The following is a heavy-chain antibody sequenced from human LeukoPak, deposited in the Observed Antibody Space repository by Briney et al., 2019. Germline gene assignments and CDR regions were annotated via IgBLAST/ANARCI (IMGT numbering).Heavy chain of an antibody. Sequence: GKSLRLSCAASGFTFSSYAMHWVRQAPGKGLEWVALISYDGSNKYYADSVKGRFTISRDNSKNTLYLQMNSLRAEDTAVYYCARDSRSGYYDYWGQGTLVTVSS. V-gene: IGHV3-30-3*01. D-gene: IGHD3-3*01. CDR2: ISYDGSNK. J-gene: IGHJ4*02. CDR3: ARDSRSGYYDY. CDR1: GFTFSSYA.